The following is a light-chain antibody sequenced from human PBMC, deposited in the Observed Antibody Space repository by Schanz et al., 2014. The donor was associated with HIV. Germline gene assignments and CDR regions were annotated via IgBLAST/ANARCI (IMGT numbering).Light chain of an antibody. CDR2: DAS. Sequence: ESVLTQSPGTLSLSPGDRATLSCTASQAVRSGHLAWYQQRPGQAPRLLIYDASSRATGIPDRFSGSGSGTDFTLTIIRLEPEDFAVYYCQQGGSWPLTFGGGTTVEIK. J-gene: IGKJ4*01. CDR3: QQGGSWPLT. CDR1: QAVRSGH. V-gene: IGKV3-20*01.